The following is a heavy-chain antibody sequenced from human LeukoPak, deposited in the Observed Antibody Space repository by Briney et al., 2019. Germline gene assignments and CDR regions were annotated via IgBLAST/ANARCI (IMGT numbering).Heavy chain of an antibody. J-gene: IGHJ5*02. D-gene: IGHD6-19*01. CDR1: GFTFSSYA. Sequence: GSLRLSCAASGFTFSSYAMHWVRQAPGKGLEYVSAISSNGGSTYYANSVKGRFTISRDNSKNTLYLQMGSLRAEDMAVYYCARGADTGYSSDSWGQGTLVTISS. V-gene: IGHV3-64*01. CDR3: ARGADTGYSSDS. CDR2: ISSNGGST.